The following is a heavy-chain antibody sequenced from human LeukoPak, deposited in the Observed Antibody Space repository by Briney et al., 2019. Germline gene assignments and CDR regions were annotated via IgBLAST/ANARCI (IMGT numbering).Heavy chain of an antibody. Sequence: ASVKVSCKASGYTFTDFYMHWVRQAPGQGLEWLGWMNPKTGETRYGQNFQGRVTMTRDTSITTAYVELSSLRSDDTAVYYCAREAGDNTYNVWGQGTMVTVS. J-gene: IGHJ3*01. CDR2: MNPKTGET. D-gene: IGHD3-16*01. CDR3: AREAGDNTYNV. CDR1: GYTFTDFY. V-gene: IGHV1-2*02.